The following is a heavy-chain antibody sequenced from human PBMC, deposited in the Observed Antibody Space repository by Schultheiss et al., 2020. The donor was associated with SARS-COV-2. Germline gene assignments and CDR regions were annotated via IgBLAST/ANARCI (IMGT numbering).Heavy chain of an antibody. CDR3: ARVLAYCGGDCYSDFHFFDY. V-gene: IGHV3-23*01. CDR1: GFSFSSYA. J-gene: IGHJ4*02. Sequence: GGSLRLSCAASGFSFSSYAMSWVRQAPGKGLEWVSAISGSGGSTYYADSVKGRFTISRDNAKNTLYLQMNSLRAEDTAVYYCARVLAYCGGDCYSDFHFFDYWGQGTLVTVSS. D-gene: IGHD2-21*01. CDR2: ISGSGGST.